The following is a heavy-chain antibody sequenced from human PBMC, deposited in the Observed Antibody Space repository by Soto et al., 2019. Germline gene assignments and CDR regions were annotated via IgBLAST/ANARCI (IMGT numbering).Heavy chain of an antibody. Sequence: EVQLVESGGGLVKPGGSLRLSCAASGFTFSSYSMNWVRQAPGKGLEWVSSISSSSSYIYYADSVKGRFTISRDNAKNSLYLQMNSLRAEATAVYYCARGRGIAVAGTLNFDYWGQGTLVTVSS. V-gene: IGHV3-21*01. D-gene: IGHD6-19*01. CDR1: GFTFSSYS. J-gene: IGHJ4*02. CDR3: ARGRGIAVAGTLNFDY. CDR2: ISSSSSYI.